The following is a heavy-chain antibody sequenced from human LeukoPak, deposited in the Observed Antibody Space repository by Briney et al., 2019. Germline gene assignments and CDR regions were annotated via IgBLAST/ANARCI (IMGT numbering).Heavy chain of an antibody. CDR3: ARDRYYDSSGYSSAGFAFDI. CDR2: INPNSGGT. Sequence: ASVKVSCKASGYTFTSYYMHWVRQAPGQGLEWMGWINPNSGGTNYAQKFQGWVTMTRDTSISTAYMELSRLRSDDTAVYYCARDRYYDSSGYSSAGFAFDIWGQGTMVTVSS. V-gene: IGHV1-2*04. CDR1: GYTFTSYY. D-gene: IGHD3-22*01. J-gene: IGHJ3*02.